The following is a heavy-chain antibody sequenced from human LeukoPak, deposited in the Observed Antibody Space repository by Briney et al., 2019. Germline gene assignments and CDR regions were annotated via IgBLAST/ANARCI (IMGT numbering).Heavy chain of an antibody. Sequence: ASVKVSCKASGYTFTSYGISWVRQAPGQGLEWMGWISAYNGNTNYAQKFQGRVTMTEDTSTDTAYMELSSLRSEDTAVYYCATVRALSYYDSSGPSDWSQGTLVTVSS. V-gene: IGHV1-18*01. D-gene: IGHD3-22*01. CDR3: ATVRALSYYDSSGPSD. J-gene: IGHJ1*01. CDR1: GYTFTSYG. CDR2: ISAYNGNT.